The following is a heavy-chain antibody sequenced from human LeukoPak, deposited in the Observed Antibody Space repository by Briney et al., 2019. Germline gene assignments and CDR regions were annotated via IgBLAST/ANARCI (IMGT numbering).Heavy chain of an antibody. CDR2: INNVASHI. J-gene: IGHJ4*02. CDR3: ARDPTQYLRYGHFDY. Sequence: GGSLRLSCAASGFTFSSSAMNWVRQAPGKGLEWVPSINNVASHIYYAHSVKGRFTISRDNAKNSLYLQMNSLSDEDTAVYYCARDPTQYLRYGHFDYWGQGTLVTVSS. D-gene: IGHD5/OR15-5a*01. CDR1: GFTFSSSA. V-gene: IGHV3-21*01.